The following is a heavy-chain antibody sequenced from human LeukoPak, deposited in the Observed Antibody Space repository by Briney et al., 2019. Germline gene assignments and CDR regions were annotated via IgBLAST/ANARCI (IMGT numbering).Heavy chain of an antibody. J-gene: IGHJ3*02. V-gene: IGHV3-30-3*01. CDR2: ISYDETNK. D-gene: IGHD3-3*01. CDR3: ARELTIFGVVIQRYDTFDI. Sequence: GGSLRLSCAASGLTFSSYAMHWVRQAPGKGLEWVAVISYDETNKYYADSVKGRFTISRDNSKNTLYLQMNSLRAEDTAVYYCARELTIFGVVIQRYDTFDIWGQGTMVTVSS. CDR1: GLTFSSYA.